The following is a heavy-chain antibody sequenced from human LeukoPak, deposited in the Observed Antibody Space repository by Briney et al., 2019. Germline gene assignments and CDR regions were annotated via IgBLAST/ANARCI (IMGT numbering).Heavy chain of an antibody. CDR3: AEDSSMVTTRAPYYYYYLDV. Sequence: ASVRVSCKASGGTFTNYAISWVRQAPGQGLEWMEGIIPLLGTPNYAQKFQGRVTITADDSTSTAYMELTSLRSEDTAVYYCAEDSSMVTTRAPYYYYYLDVWGQGTTVTVSS. CDR2: IIPLLGTP. V-gene: IGHV1-69*13. D-gene: IGHD4-17*01. CDR1: GGTFTNYA. J-gene: IGHJ6*02.